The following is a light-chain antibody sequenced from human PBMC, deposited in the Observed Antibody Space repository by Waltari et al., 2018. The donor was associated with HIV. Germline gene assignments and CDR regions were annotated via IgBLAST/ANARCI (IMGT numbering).Light chain of an antibody. CDR3: CSYAGSRRV. J-gene: IGLJ1*01. CDR1: SSDVGGYNL. Sequence: QSALTQPASVSGSPGQSITISCTGTSSDVGGYNLVSWYQQYPGKAPKLMIYEVNKRPSGISNRFSGSKSGNTASLTISGLQAEDEADYYCCSYAGSRRVFGTGTKVTVL. CDR2: EVN. V-gene: IGLV2-23*02.